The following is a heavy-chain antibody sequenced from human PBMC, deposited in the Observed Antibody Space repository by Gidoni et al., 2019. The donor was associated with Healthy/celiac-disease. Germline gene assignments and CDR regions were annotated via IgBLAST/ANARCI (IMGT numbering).Heavy chain of an antibody. CDR2: IYYSGST. D-gene: IGHD3-22*01. J-gene: IGHJ6*03. CDR1: GCSISSYY. Sequence: QVQLQESGPGLVKPSETLSLTCTVSGCSISSYYWSWIRQPPGKGLEWIGYIYYSGSTNYNPPLKSRVTISVDTSKNQFSLKLSSVTAADTAVYYCARACGDYYDSSGYYYYYYYMDVWGKGTTVTVS. V-gene: IGHV4-59*01. CDR3: ARACGDYYDSSGYYYYYYYMDV.